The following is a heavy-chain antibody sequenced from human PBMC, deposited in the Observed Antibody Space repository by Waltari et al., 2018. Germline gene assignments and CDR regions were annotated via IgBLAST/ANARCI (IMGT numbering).Heavy chain of an antibody. J-gene: IGHJ4*02. CDR1: GYTFSNKP. D-gene: IGHD1-1*01. CDR2: IITNSGGT. V-gene: IGHV1-2*06. CDR3: VRENWYYDY. Sequence: QVQLVQSGAEVKMPGASVKVSCKASGYTFSNKPVHWVRQAPGQGLQWMGRIITNSGGTDYAQEFQGRVTMTRDTSISTVYMELSSVRSDDTAVYYCVRENWYYDYWGQGTQVTVSS.